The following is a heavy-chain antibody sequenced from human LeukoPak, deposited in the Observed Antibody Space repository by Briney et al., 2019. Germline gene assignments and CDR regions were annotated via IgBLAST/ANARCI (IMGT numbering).Heavy chain of an antibody. D-gene: IGHD5-18*01. CDR3: ARDLWDTAVGY. V-gene: IGHV3-30-3*01. J-gene: IGHJ4*02. Sequence: PGGSLRLSCAASGFTFSSYAMHWVRQAPGKGLEWVAVISYDGSNKYYADSVKGRFTISRDNSKNTLYLRMNSLRAEDTAVYYCARDLWDTAVGYWGQGTLVTVSS. CDR1: GFTFSSYA. CDR2: ISYDGSNK.